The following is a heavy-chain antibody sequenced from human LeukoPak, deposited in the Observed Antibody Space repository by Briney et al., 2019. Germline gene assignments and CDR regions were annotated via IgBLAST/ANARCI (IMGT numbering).Heavy chain of an antibody. D-gene: IGHD6-19*01. J-gene: IGHJ4*02. V-gene: IGHV4-39*01. CDR1: GGSISSSSYY. CDR2: IYYSGST. Sequence: SETLSLTCTVSGGSISSSSYYWGWIRQPPGKGLEWIGSIYYSGSTYYNPSLKSRVTISVDTSKTQFSLKLSSVTAADTAVHYCARLRYSSGWYYVYWGQGTLVTVSS. CDR3: ARLRYSSGWYYVY.